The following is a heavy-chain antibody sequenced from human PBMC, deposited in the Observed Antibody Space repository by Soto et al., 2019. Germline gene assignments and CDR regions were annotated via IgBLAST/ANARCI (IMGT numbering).Heavy chain of an antibody. J-gene: IGHJ4*02. CDR2: VYTSGST. CDR1: DDSIGPYY. CDR3: AREVVGNTWPGIFDS. Sequence: QEQLRESGPGLVKPSETLSLTCSISDDSIGPYYWTWIRQTPRKELQWIGYVYTSGSTKYNSSLKSRVTISLDASNSQFSLTMSSVTAADTRVYYCAREVVGNTWPGIFDSWGRGTLVVVSS. V-gene: IGHV4-4*08.